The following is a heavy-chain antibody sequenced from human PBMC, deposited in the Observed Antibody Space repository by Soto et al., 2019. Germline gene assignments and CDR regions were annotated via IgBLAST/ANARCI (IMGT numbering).Heavy chain of an antibody. J-gene: IGHJ4*02. CDR1: GDTLNSNP. D-gene: IGHD2-15*01. Sequence: QVQLVQSGAEVKKPGSSLKVSCKVFGDTLNSNPIGWVRQAPGQGLEWVGGIVPLSDRTNYAQELQGRVTVTAGGSTSTAYMALSTLNSDDTAVYYGARESGRDGNSGGGGFCLDVWGQGSLITVSS. V-gene: IGHV1-69*01. CDR2: IVPLSDRT. CDR3: ARESGRDGNSGGGGFCLDV.